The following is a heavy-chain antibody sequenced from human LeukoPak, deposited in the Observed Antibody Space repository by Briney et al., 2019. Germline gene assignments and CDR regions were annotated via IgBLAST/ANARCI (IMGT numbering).Heavy chain of an antibody. J-gene: IGHJ4*02. Sequence: GGSLRLSCAASGFTFSSYAMSWVRQAPGKGLEWVSGISGRGASKYYADSVKGRFTISRDNSKNTLYLQMNSLRAENTAVYYCAKGVVVAPDVTPFDYWGQGTLVTVSS. CDR3: AKGVVVAPDVTPFDY. CDR2: ISGRGASK. CDR1: GFTFSSYA. V-gene: IGHV3-23*01. D-gene: IGHD2-2*01.